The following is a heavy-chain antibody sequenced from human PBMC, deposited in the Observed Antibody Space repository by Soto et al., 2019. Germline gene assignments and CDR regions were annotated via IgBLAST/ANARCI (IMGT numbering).Heavy chain of an antibody. Sequence: GGSLRLSCAASGFTFTRYNMNWVRQAPGKGLEWVSSISSTTNYIYYGDSMKGRFTISRDNAKNSLYLEMNSLRAEDTAVYYCARESEDLTSNFDYWGQGTLVTVSS. CDR3: ARESEDLTSNFDY. CDR2: ISSTTNYI. V-gene: IGHV3-21*06. J-gene: IGHJ4*02. CDR1: GFTFTRYN.